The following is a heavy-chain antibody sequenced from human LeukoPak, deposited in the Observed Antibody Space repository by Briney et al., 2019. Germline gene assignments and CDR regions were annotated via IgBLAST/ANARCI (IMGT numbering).Heavy chain of an antibody. CDR1: GFTFSSYS. J-gene: IGHJ4*02. CDR3: ARGHHDYGDLFRFRVPIFDY. CDR2: ISSSSSTI. Sequence: GGSLRLSCAASGFTFSSYSMNWVRQAPGKGLEWVSYISSSSSTIYYADSVKGRFTISRDNAKNSLYLQMNSLRDEDTAVYYCARGHHDYGDLFRFRVPIFDYWGQGTLVTVSS. V-gene: IGHV3-48*02. D-gene: IGHD4-17*01.